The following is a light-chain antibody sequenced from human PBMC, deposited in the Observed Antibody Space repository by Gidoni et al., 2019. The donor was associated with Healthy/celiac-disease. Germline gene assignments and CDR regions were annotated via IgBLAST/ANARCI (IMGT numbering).Light chain of an antibody. J-gene: IGKJ5*01. V-gene: IGKV1-39*01. CDR2: AAS. CDR3: QQSYSTPPIT. Sequence: DIQMTQSPSSLSASVGDRVTITCRASQSIISYLNWYQQKPGKAPKLLIYAASSLQSGVPSRFSGSGSGTDFTLTISSLQPEDFATYYCQQSYSTPPITFXXXTRLEIK. CDR1: QSIISY.